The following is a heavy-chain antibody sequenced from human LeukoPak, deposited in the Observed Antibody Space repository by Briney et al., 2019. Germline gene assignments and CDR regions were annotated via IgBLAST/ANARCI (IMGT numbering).Heavy chain of an antibody. CDR1: GYTFTSYG. V-gene: IGHV1-18*01. D-gene: IGHD3-10*01. J-gene: IGHJ4*02. CDR3: ARDLRRSEITMVRGVIIDRYYDY. CDR2: ISACNGNT. Sequence: GASVKVSCKASGYTFTSYGISWVRQAPGQGLEWMGWISACNGNTNYAQKLQGRVTMTTDTSTSTAYMELRSLRSDDTAVYYCARDLRRSEITMVRGVIIDRYYDYWGQGTLVTVSS.